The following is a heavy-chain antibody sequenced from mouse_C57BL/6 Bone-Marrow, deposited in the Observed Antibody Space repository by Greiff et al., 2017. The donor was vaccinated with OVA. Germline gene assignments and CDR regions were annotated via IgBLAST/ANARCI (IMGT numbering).Heavy chain of an antibody. CDR1: GYTFTSYW. CDR3: ASSLGIDY. J-gene: IGHJ2*01. V-gene: IGHV1-7*01. D-gene: IGHD4-1*01. CDR2: INPSSGYT. Sequence: VQLQQSGAELAKPGASVKLSCKASGYTFTSYWMHWVKQRPGQGLEWIGYINPSSGYTKYNQKFKDKATLTADKSSSTAYMQLVSLTYEDSAVSSCASSLGIDYWGQGTTLTVSS.